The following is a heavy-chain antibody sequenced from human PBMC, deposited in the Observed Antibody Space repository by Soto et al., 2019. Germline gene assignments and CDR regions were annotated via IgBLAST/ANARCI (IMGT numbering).Heavy chain of an antibody. J-gene: IGHJ4*02. D-gene: IGHD3-10*01. Sequence: QVQLQESGPGLVKPSQTLSLTCTVSGGSISSGGYYWSWIRQHPGKGLEWIGYIYYSGSTYYNPSLKSRVTISVDTSKNQFSLKLSSVTAADTAVYYCARGPFGELLRVYFDYWGQGTLVTVSS. CDR2: IYYSGST. V-gene: IGHV4-31*03. CDR3: ARGPFGELLRVYFDY. CDR1: GGSISSGGYY.